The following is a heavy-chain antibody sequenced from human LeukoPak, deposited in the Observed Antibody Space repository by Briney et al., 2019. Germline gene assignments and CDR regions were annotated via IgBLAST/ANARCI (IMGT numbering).Heavy chain of an antibody. J-gene: IGHJ4*02. Sequence: GGSLRLSCAASGFTFSSFAMSWVRQAPGKGLEWVPAISTSGSTTYYADSVRGRFTISRDSSKNTLYLQMNSLRAEDTAVYYCAKLGSWRDFDHWGQGTLVTVSS. CDR1: GFTFSSFA. CDR2: ISTSGSTT. V-gene: IGHV3-23*01. CDR3: AKLGSWRDFDH. D-gene: IGHD6-13*01.